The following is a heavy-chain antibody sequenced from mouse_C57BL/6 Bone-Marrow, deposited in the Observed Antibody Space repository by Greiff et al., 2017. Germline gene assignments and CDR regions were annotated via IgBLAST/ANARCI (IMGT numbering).Heavy chain of an antibody. J-gene: IGHJ2*01. CDR1: GYAFSSSW. CDR2: IYPGDGDT. D-gene: IGHD2-14*01. V-gene: IGHV1-82*01. CDR3: ARKEGRYLYFDY. Sequence: VQLQQSGPELVKPGASVKISCKASGYAFSSSWMNWVKQRPGKGLEWIGRIYPGDGDTNYNGKFKGKATLTADKSSSTAYMQLSSLTSEDSAVYFCARKEGRYLYFDYWGQGTALTVSS.